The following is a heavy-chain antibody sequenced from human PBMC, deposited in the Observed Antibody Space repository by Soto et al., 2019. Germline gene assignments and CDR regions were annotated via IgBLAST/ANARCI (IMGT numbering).Heavy chain of an antibody. J-gene: IGHJ4*02. CDR3: ALDRGYGDYGY. Sequence: GGSLRLSCAASGFTFNSYWMHWVRQAPGKGLVWVSRVNGDGTTTNYADSVKGRFAIYRDNAKNTLYLQVDSLRDDDTAVYYCALDRGYGDYGYWGQGTLVTVSS. CDR1: GFTFNSYW. D-gene: IGHD4-17*01. CDR2: VNGDGTTT. V-gene: IGHV3-74*01.